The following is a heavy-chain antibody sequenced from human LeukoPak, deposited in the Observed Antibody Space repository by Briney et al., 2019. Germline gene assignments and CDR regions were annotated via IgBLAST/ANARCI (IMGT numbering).Heavy chain of an antibody. CDR1: GGSISSGSYY. CDR3: ARYNWNDVLFDS. Sequence: SETLSLTRTVSGGSISSGSYYWSWIRQPAGKGLEWIGRIYTSGSTNYNPSLKSRLTISVDTSKNQFSLKLSSVTAADTAVYYCARYNWNDVLFDSWGQGTLVTVSS. D-gene: IGHD1-20*01. CDR2: IYTSGST. J-gene: IGHJ4*02. V-gene: IGHV4-61*02.